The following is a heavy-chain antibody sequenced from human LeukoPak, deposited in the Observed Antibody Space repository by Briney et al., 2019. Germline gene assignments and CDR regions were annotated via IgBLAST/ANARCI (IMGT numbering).Heavy chain of an antibody. CDR2: IYSGGST. J-gene: IGHJ4*02. V-gene: IGHV3-53*01. Sequence: GGSLRLSCAASGFTVSSNYMSWVRQAPGKGLEWVSVIYSGGSTYYAESVKGRFTISRDNSKNTLYLQMNSLRAEDTAVYYCARVRLVYFDYWGQGTLVTVSS. D-gene: IGHD3-16*02. CDR1: GFTVSSNY. CDR3: ARVRLVYFDY.